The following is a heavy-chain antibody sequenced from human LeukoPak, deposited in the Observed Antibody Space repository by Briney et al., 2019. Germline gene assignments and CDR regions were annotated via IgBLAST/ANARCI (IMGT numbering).Heavy chain of an antibody. V-gene: IGHV4-34*01. CDR1: GGSFSGYY. D-gene: IGHD3-3*01. CDR2: INHSGST. CDR3: AIHGWSFDP. Sequence: SETLSLTCAVYGGSFSGYYWSWIRQPPGKGLEWIGEINHSGSTNYNPSLKSRVTTSVDTSKNQFSLKLSSVTAADTAVYYCAIHGWSFDPWGQGTLVTVSS. J-gene: IGHJ5*02.